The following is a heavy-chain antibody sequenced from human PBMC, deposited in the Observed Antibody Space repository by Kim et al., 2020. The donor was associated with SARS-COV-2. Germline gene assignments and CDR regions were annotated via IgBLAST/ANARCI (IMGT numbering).Heavy chain of an antibody. CDR3: AKRGVDAVMGRLRDY. Sequence: GGSLRLSCAASGFTFSTYGMSWVRQAPGKGLEWVSAITGNGAVTYYADSVKGRFAISRDNSKNTLYLQMNSLRAEDTAIYYCAKRGVDAVMGRLRDYWG. CDR2: ITGNGAVT. D-gene: IGHD5-18*01. CDR1: GFTFSTYG. J-gene: IGHJ4*01. V-gene: IGHV3-23*01.